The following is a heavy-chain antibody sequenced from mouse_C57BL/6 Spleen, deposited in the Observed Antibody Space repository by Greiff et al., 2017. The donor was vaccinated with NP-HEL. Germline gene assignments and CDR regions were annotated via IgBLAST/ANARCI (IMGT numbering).Heavy chain of an antibody. CDR1: GFTFSDYG. J-gene: IGHJ2*01. D-gene: IGHD3-1*01. Sequence: DVQLQESGGGLVKPGGSLKLSCAASGFTFSDYGMHWVRQAPEKGLEWVAYISSGSSTIYYADTVKGRFTISRDNAKNTLFLQMTSLRSEDTAMYYCARSRAGTPFDYWGQGTTLTVSS. CDR3: ARSRAGTPFDY. V-gene: IGHV5-17*01. CDR2: ISSGSSTI.